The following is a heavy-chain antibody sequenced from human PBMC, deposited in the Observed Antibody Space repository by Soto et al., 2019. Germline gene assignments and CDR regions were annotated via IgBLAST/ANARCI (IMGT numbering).Heavy chain of an antibody. CDR2: IYYSGST. Sequence: QVQLQESGPGLVKPSETLSLTCTVSGGSISSYYWSWIRQPPGKGLEWIGYIYYSGSTNYNPSLKSRVTTSVDTSKNQCSLKLSSVTAADTAVYYCARPHGGSSGWDNWFDPWGQGTLVTVSS. CDR3: ARPHGGSSGWDNWFDP. V-gene: IGHV4-59*08. J-gene: IGHJ5*02. CDR1: GGSISSYY. D-gene: IGHD6-25*01.